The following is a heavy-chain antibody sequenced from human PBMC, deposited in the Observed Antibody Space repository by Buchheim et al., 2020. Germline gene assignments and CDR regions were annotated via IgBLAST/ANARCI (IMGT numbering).Heavy chain of an antibody. D-gene: IGHD4-11*01. Sequence: QVQLQESGPGLVKPSQTLSLTCTVFGASISSGGYYWSWIRQHPGKGLEWIGYIYYSGNTYYHPSLKSRVIMSLDMFKNQFSLKLSSVTAADTAVYYCARATVTTRIGMDVWGQGTT. V-gene: IGHV4-31*03. CDR2: IYYSGNT. CDR1: GASISSGGYY. J-gene: IGHJ6*02. CDR3: ARATVTTRIGMDV.